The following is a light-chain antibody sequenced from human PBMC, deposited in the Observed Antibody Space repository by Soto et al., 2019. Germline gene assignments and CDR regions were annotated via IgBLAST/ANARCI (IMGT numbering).Light chain of an antibody. CDR1: SSDVGGYNF. J-gene: IGLJ3*02. Sequence: QSALTQPASVSGSPGQSITISCTGTSSDVGGYNFVSWYQQHPGKVPKLMIHDVSNRPSGVSHRFSGSKSGNTAALTISGLQDEDEADYYCASYAGTSIPVVFGGGTKLTVL. V-gene: IGLV2-14*03. CDR2: DVS. CDR3: ASYAGTSIPVV.